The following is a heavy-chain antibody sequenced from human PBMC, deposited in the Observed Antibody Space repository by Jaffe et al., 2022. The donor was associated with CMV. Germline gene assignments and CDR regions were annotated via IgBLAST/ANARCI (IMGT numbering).Heavy chain of an antibody. Sequence: QVQLQESGPGLVKPSETLSLTCSVSGASISGYFWIWMRQPPGKGLEWIGYIYYTGSTNYNPSLKSRVTISADTSKNQFSLKLISVTAADTAVYYCARGVSDGPYWYFDLWGRGTLVTVSS. CDR3: ARGVSDGPYWYFDL. J-gene: IGHJ2*01. D-gene: IGHD2-8*01. V-gene: IGHV4-59*01. CDR2: IYYTGST. CDR1: GASISGYF.